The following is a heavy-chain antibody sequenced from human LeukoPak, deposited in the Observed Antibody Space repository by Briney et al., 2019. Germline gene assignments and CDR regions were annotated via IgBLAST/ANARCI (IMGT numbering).Heavy chain of an antibody. CDR3: ARGFGDWGLSWFDP. CDR1: DGSISNYY. Sequence: SETLSLTCTVSDGSISNYYWSWIRQPPGKGLQWIGYIYYTGSSNYNPSLKSRVSISIDTSKNQFSLKLSSVTAADTAVYYCARGFGDWGLSWFDPWGQGTLVTVSS. J-gene: IGHJ5*02. V-gene: IGHV4-59*01. CDR2: IYYTGSS. D-gene: IGHD3-10*01.